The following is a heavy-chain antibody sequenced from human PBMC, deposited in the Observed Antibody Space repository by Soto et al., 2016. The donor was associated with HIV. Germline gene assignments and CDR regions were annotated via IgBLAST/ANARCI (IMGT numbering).Heavy chain of an antibody. CDR3: ARVTGDRDVMTGFTTNYFIDV. CDR2: LIYSGAT. D-gene: IGHD3-9*01. V-gene: IGHV4-59*01. J-gene: IGHJ6*03. Sequence: QVQLQESGPGLVKPSETLSLRCNVSGSSIQNYYWSWIRQTPGKGLEWIGNLIYSGATMYSSSLKSRVDFSFDTSEKIFSLKLRSVTAADTATYYCARVTGDRDVMTGFTTNYFIDVWAKGPRSP. CDR1: GSSIQNYY.